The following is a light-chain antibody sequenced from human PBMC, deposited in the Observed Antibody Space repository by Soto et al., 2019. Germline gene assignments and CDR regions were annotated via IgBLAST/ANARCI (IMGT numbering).Light chain of an antibody. CDR3: QQYGSSPRT. CDR2: GAS. J-gene: IGKJ1*01. Sequence: EIVLTQSPGTLSMSPGERATLSCRASQSISSNYLAWYQQKPGQAPRLLIYGASSSATGIPDRFSGSGSGKDFNLTISRLEAEDFAVYYCQQYGSSPRTFGQGTKVEFK. V-gene: IGKV3-20*01. CDR1: QSISSNY.